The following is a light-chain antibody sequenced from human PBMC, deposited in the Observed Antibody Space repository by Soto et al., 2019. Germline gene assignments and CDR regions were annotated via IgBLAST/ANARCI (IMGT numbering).Light chain of an antibody. CDR1: QNINTW. CDR2: DAS. V-gene: IGKV1-5*01. J-gene: IGKJ2*01. CDR3: QQSNG. Sequence: DIQMTQSPSILSASVGDRVTITCRATQNINTWLAWYQQKPGKAPKMLIYDASRLQNGVPSRFSGSGSGTQFTLTISSLQPYDFATYYCQQSNGFGPGTKLEVK.